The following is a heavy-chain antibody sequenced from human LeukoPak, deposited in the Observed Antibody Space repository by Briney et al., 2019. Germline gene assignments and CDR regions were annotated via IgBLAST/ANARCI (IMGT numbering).Heavy chain of an antibody. D-gene: IGHD5-18*01. CDR2: IYIDRST. Sequence: GGSLRLSCAASGFTVSSNYMSWVRQAPGKGLEWVSVIYIDRSTYYADSVKGRFTISRDNSKNTLCLQMNSLRAEDTAVYYCARARLGYSYVIDYWGQGTLVTVSS. CDR1: GFTVSSNY. CDR3: ARARLGYSYVIDY. J-gene: IGHJ4*02. V-gene: IGHV3-53*01.